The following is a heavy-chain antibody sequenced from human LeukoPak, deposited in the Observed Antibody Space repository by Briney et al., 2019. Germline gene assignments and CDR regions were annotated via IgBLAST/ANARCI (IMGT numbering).Heavy chain of an antibody. Sequence: PSETLSLTCTVSGGSISSYYWSWIRQPAGKGLEWIGRIYTSGSPNYNPSLKSRVPKSVDKSNNQFPLKLSSGTAADTAVYYCARSPVAATPTPFDYWGQGTLVTVSS. J-gene: IGHJ4*02. CDR1: GGSISSYY. CDR3: ARSPVAATPTPFDY. D-gene: IGHD2-15*01. V-gene: IGHV4-4*07. CDR2: IYTSGSP.